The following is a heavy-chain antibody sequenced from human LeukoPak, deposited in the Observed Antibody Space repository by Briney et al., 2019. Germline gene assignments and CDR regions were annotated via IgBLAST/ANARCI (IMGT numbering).Heavy chain of an antibody. J-gene: IGHJ5*02. D-gene: IGHD3-16*02. V-gene: IGHV4-59*12. CDR3: ARGRFSFSWFDP. Sequence: HSETLSLTCTVSGGSISSYYWSWIRQPPGKGLEWIGYIYYSGSTNYNPSLKSRVTISVDTSKNQFSLKLSSVTAADTAVYYCARGRFSFSWFDPWGQGTLVTVSS. CDR1: GGSISSYY. CDR2: IYYSGST.